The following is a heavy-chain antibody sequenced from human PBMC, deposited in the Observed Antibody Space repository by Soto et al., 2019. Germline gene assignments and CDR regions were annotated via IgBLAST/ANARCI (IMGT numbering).Heavy chain of an antibody. CDR1: GFTFSSYA. D-gene: IGHD6-13*01. CDR3: ARGVASAGTGYWFDP. Sequence: EVQLLESGGGLVQPGGSLRLSCAASGFTFSSYAMSWVRQAPGKGLEWVSAISGSGGSTYYADSVKGRFTISRDNSKNTLYLQSNSLRAEDADGYYCARGVASAGTGYWFDPWGQGTLVTVSS. CDR2: ISGSGGST. J-gene: IGHJ5*02. V-gene: IGHV3-23*01.